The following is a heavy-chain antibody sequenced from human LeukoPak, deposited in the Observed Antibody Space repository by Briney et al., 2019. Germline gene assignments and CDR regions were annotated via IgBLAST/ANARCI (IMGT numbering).Heavy chain of an antibody. V-gene: IGHV1-18*01. Sequence: ASVKVSCKTSGFTFTSYGISWVRQAPGQGLEWMGWISAYNDNTNSAQYPQDRITMTTDRSTYTAYLELSSLRSDDTAVYYCARDLGQLAVAGVDYWGQGTLVTVSS. CDR2: ISAYNDNT. CDR3: ARDLGQLAVAGVDY. J-gene: IGHJ4*02. D-gene: IGHD6-6*01. CDR1: GFTFTSYG.